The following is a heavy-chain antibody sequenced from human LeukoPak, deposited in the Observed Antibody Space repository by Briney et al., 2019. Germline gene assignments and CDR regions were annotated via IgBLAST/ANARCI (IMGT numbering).Heavy chain of an antibody. CDR1: GFTFSSYW. CDR3: ARGYRSTRWLQLY. Sequence: GGSLRLSCAASGFTFSSYWMHWVRHAPGKGPVWVSRINSDGSSTSYADSVKGRFTISRDNAKNTLYLQMNSLRAEDTAVYYCARGYRSTRWLQLYWGQGTLVTVSS. CDR2: INSDGSST. V-gene: IGHV3-74*01. D-gene: IGHD1-1*01. J-gene: IGHJ4*02.